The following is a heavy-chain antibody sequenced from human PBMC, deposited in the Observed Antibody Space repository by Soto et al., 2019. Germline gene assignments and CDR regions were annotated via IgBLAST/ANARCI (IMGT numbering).Heavy chain of an antibody. CDR3: ARETVVVVAAIDY. CDR1: GGSISSGGYY. J-gene: IGHJ4*02. D-gene: IGHD2-15*01. V-gene: IGHV4-31*03. Sequence: LSLTCTVSGGSISSGGYYWSWIRQHPGKGLEWIGYIYYSGSTYYNPSLKSRVTISVDTSKNQFSLKLSSVTAADTAVYYCARETVVVVAAIDYWGQGTLVTVSS. CDR2: IYYSGST.